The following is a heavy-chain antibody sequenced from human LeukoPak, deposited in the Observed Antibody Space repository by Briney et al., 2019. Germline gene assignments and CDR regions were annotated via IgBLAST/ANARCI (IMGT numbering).Heavy chain of an antibody. V-gene: IGHV3-9*01. J-gene: IGHJ6*02. CDR2: ISWNGGTI. CDR1: GFTIDDYA. CDR3: AKLQSDGLRTYYGMDV. D-gene: IGHD4-17*01. Sequence: PGRSLRLSCAASGFTIDDYAMHWVRQAPGKGLEWVSGISWNGGTIGHADSVKGRFTISRDNAKNSLYLQMNSLRAEDTAVYYCAKLQSDGLRTYYGMDVWGQGTTVTVSS.